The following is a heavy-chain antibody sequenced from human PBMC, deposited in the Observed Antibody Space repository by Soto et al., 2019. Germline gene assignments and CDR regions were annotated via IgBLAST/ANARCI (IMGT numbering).Heavy chain of an antibody. V-gene: IGHV4-30-4*01. CDR3: ARDRRMIDNSYFDS. CDR1: GGSIISDDYY. D-gene: IGHD3-22*01. J-gene: IGHJ4*02. CDR2: IYYSGTT. Sequence: NPSETLSLTCTVSGGSIISDDYYWSWIRQPPGRGLEWIGYIYYSGTTFYNPSLKSRITISIDTSKNQFSLNLSSVTAADTAVYYCARDRRMIDNSYFDSWGQGALVTVSS.